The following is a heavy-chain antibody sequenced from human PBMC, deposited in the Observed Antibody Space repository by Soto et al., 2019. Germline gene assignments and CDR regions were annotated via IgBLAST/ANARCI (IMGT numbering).Heavy chain of an antibody. V-gene: IGHV1-69*01. D-gene: IGHD3-3*01. CDR3: ARGGQWSHYNWSDP. Sequence: QVQLVQSGAEVKKPGSSVKVSCKASGGTFSSYAISWVRQAPGQGLAWMGGIIPIFGTATYAQKFQGRVTITADESTSTGYMERSSLRSEDTPAYYCARGGQWSHYNWSDPWGQRTLVTVSS. CDR2: IIPIFGTA. CDR1: GGTFSSYA. J-gene: IGHJ5*02.